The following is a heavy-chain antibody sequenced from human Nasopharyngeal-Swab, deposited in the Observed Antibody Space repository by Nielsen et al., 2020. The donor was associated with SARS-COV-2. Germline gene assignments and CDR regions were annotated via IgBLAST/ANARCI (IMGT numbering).Heavy chain of an antibody. D-gene: IGHD6-13*01. CDR2: ISSSSSYI. V-gene: IGHV3-21*01. J-gene: IGHJ5*02. Sequence: GGSLRLSCAASGFTFSSYEMNWVRQAPGKGLEWVSSISSSSSYIYYADSVKGRFTISRDNAKNSLYLQMNSLRAEDTAVYYCAVSSWQDFDPWGQGTLVTVSS. CDR1: GFTFSSYE. CDR3: AVSSWQDFDP.